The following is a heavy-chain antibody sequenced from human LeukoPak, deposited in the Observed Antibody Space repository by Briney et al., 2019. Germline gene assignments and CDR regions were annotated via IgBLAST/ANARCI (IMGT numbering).Heavy chain of an antibody. Sequence: GRSLRLSCAASGFSFSRYVMHWVRQAPGKGLEWVAVISSDGSDPNYADSVKGRFTISRDNSKNMLNLHMNSLRAEDTAIYHCAKAAASDTVTTLGVDYWGQGTLVTVSS. CDR3: AKAAASDTVTTLGVDY. D-gene: IGHD4-17*01. V-gene: IGHV3-30-3*01. CDR1: GFSFSRYV. CDR2: ISSDGSDP. J-gene: IGHJ4*02.